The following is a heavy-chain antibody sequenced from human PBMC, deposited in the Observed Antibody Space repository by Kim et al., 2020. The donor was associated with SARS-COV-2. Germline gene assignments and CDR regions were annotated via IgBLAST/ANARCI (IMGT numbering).Heavy chain of an antibody. V-gene: IGHV1-18*01. D-gene: IGHD2-15*01. CDR1: GYTFTSYG. Sequence: ASVKVSCKASGYTFTSYGISWVRQAPGQGLEWMGWISAYNGNTNYAQKLQGRVTMTTDTSTSTAYMELRSLRSDDTAVYYCARERWYLLGHYYYYGMDVWGQGTTVTVSS. CDR3: ARERWYLLGHYYYYGMDV. CDR2: ISAYNGNT. J-gene: IGHJ6*02.